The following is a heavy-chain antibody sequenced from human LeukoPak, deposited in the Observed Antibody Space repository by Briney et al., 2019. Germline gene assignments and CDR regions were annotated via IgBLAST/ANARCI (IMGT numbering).Heavy chain of an antibody. V-gene: IGHV4-34*01. J-gene: IGHJ4*02. CDR3: ARPYCSHGSCYHNFDY. Sequence: SETLSLTCSVSGGSLRDHYWSWIRQVPGKGLEWIGEINDSGSTNYNPSPEGRVTLSVDTSKNQFSLKMRSVTAADTSIYYCARPYCSHGSCYHNFDYWGQGTLVTVSS. CDR2: INDSGST. CDR1: GGSLRDHY. D-gene: IGHD2-15*01.